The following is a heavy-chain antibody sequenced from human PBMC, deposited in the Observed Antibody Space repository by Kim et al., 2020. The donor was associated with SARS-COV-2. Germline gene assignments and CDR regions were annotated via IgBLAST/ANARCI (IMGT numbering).Heavy chain of an antibody. Sequence: SETLSLTCTVSGGSVSSGNYYWSWIRQPPGKGLEWIGYMSYSGTTNYNPSLKSRVTISILTSKNQFSLKLTSVTAADTAVYYCARDIPAVTTIPRGMDV. V-gene: IGHV4-61*01. D-gene: IGHD4-17*01. CDR2: MSYSGTT. CDR3: ARDIPAVTTIPRGMDV. J-gene: IGHJ6*01. CDR1: GGSVSSGNYY.